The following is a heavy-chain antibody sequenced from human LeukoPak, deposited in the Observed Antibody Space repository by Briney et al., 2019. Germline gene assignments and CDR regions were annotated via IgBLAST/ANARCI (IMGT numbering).Heavy chain of an antibody. CDR2: IIPILGIA. CDR3: ARGYYDSSAYTGAFDI. CDR1: GGTFSSYA. V-gene: IGHV1-69*04. D-gene: IGHD3-22*01. J-gene: IGHJ3*02. Sequence: ASVTVSCKASGGTFSSYAISWVRQAPGQGLEWLGRIIPILGIANYAQKFQGRVTITADKSTSTAYMELSSLRSEDTAVYYCARGYYDSSAYTGAFDIWGQGTMVTVSS.